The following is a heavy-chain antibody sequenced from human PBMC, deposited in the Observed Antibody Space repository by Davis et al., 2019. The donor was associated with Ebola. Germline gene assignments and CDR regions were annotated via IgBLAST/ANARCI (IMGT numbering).Heavy chain of an antibody. D-gene: IGHD4/OR15-4a*01. CDR2: IIPIFGTT. J-gene: IGHJ4*02. Sequence: AASVKVSCKASGGTFSSYGISWVRQAPGQGLEWMGGIIPIFGTTNHAQKFQGRVTITAEESATTAYMELSSLRSEDTAVYYCARERGGNYGGSYFDYWGKGTLVTVSS. CDR1: GGTFSSYG. V-gene: IGHV1-69*13. CDR3: ARERGGNYGGSYFDY.